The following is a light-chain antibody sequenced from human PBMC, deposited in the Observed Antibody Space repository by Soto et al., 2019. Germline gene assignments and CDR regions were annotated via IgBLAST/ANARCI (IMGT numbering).Light chain of an antibody. CDR3: SSFTGTTTLDV. CDR1: SSDVGAYKY. Sequence: QSVLAQPAPVSGSPGQSITISCTGTSSDVGAYKYVSWYQQHPGKAPKLIIYGVSNRPSGVSNRFSGSKSGNTAFLTISGLQPEDEADYYCSSFTGTTTLDVFGTAPKVTVL. CDR2: GVS. V-gene: IGLV2-14*03. J-gene: IGLJ1*01.